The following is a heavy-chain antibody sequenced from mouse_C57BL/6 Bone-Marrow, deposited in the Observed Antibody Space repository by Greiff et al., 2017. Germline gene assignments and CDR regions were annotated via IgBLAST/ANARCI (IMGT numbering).Heavy chain of an antibody. CDR2: IYPGDGDT. J-gene: IGHJ3*01. V-gene: IGHV1-80*01. D-gene: IGHD1-1*01. Sequence: VMLVESGAELVKPGASVKISCKASGYAFSSYWMNWVKQRPGKGLEWIGQIYPGDGDTNYNGKFKGKATLTADKSSSTAYMQLSSLTSEDSAVYFCAKVYGSSLFAYWGQGTLVTVSA. CDR3: AKVYGSSLFAY. CDR1: GYAFSSYW.